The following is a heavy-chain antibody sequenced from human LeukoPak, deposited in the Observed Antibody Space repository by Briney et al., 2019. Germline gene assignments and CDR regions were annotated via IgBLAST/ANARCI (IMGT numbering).Heavy chain of an antibody. J-gene: IGHJ4*02. CDR1: GYTFTGYY. Sequence: SVKVSCKASGYTFTGYYMHWVRQAPGQGLEWMGRINPNSGGTNYAQKFQGRVTMTRDTSISTAYMELSRLRSEDTAVYYCARETPDIVVVPAARLDYWGQGTLVTVSS. D-gene: IGHD2-2*01. CDR3: ARETPDIVVVPAARLDY. CDR2: INPNSGGT. V-gene: IGHV1-2*06.